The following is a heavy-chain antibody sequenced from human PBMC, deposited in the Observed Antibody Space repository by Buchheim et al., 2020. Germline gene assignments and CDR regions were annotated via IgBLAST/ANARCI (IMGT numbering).Heavy chain of an antibody. CDR3: ARDHDESSYDGMWSGYYRLDP. D-gene: IGHD3-3*01. Sequence: EVHLVESGGALVQPGGSLRLSCAASGFTLSRYWMTWVRQAPGQGLEWVANINEDGSEKHYVDSVRGRFTISRDNGKNSLYLQMNSLRAENTAVYYCARDHDESSYDGMWSGYYRLDPWGRGTL. CDR1: GFTLSRYW. CDR2: INEDGSEK. J-gene: IGHJ5*02. V-gene: IGHV3-7*01.